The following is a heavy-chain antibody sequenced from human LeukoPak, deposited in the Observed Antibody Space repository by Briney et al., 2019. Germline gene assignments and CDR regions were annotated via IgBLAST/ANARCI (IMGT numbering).Heavy chain of an antibody. CDR1: GGSISSGSYY. D-gene: IGHD3-10*01. V-gene: IGHV4-61*02. J-gene: IGHJ3*02. CDR2: IYTSGST. CDR3: ARGRITMVRGVDDAFDI. Sequence: SETLSLTCTVSGGSISSGSYYWSWIRQPAGKGLEWIGRIYTSGSTNYNPSLKSRVTISVDTSKNQFSLKLSSVTAADTAVYYCARGRITMVRGVDDAFDIWGQGTMVTVSS.